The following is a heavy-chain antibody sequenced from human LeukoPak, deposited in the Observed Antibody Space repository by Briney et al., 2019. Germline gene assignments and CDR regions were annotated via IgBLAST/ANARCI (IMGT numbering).Heavy chain of an antibody. CDR3: ARDTGYSSSL. Sequence: GGSLRLSCAASGFTFSSYWMHWVRQAPGKGLVWVSVINGDGSGTGYADSVRGRFTVSRDNAKNTLFLQMSSLRAEDTAMYYCARDTGYSSSLWGQGTLVTVSS. CDR2: INGDGSGT. J-gene: IGHJ4*02. CDR1: GFTFSSYW. D-gene: IGHD6-6*01. V-gene: IGHV3-74*01.